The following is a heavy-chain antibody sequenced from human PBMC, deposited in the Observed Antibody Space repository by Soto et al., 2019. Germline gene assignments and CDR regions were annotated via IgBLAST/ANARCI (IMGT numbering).Heavy chain of an antibody. CDR3: ARYEREAAPIH. CDR1: GDSINSSSYD. Sequence: QLQLQESGPGLVKPSETLSLTCAVSGDSINSSSYDWGWIRQPPGKGLEWIGSMFYGGSTFYSPSLRSRATVSVDKSKSRLSLRLTSMTAADTAFYYCARYEREAAPIHWGQGILVTVSS. J-gene: IGHJ4*02. V-gene: IGHV4-39*01. D-gene: IGHD6-6*01. CDR2: MFYGGST.